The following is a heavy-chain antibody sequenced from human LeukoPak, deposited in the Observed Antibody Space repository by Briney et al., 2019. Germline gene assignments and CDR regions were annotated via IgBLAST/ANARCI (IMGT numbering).Heavy chain of an antibody. CDR1: GYTFTSYD. V-gene: IGHV1-8*03. Sequence: ASVKVSCKASGYTFTSYDINWVRQATGQGLEWMGWMNPNSGNTGYAQKFQGRVTITRNTSISTAYMELSSLRSEDTAVYYCARGLYYFWSGYYRLADYWGQGTLVTVSS. CDR2: MNPNSGNT. J-gene: IGHJ4*02. CDR3: ARGLYYFWSGYYRLADY. D-gene: IGHD3-3*01.